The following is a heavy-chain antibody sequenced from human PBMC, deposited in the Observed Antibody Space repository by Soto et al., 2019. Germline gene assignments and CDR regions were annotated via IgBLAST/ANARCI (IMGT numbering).Heavy chain of an antibody. V-gene: IGHV3-30-3*02. CDR1: GLSLSRYS. CDR2: ISDGGDNE. CDR3: ARIITIFGVETQDELDF. Sequence: VHVVESGGGVVQPGTSARLSCAACGLSLSRYSLHWVRQAPGKGLEWVAMISDGGDNEYYADSVKGRFTISRDSSKNTLFLEMNSLRPEDTALYYCARIITIFGVETQDELDFWGRGSLVTVSS. J-gene: IGHJ4*02. D-gene: IGHD3-3*01.